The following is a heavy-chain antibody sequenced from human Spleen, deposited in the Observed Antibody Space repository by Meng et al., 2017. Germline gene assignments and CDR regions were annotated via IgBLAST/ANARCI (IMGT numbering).Heavy chain of an antibody. CDR3: ARARRSSTSSVDYYYYGMDV. Sequence: SETLSLTCTVSDDSISSYYWNWIRQPPGKGLEWIGFIYHNGDTNYNPSLKSRVTISVDTSKNQFSLRLSSVTAADTAVYYCARARRSSTSSVDYYYYGMDVWGPGATVTVSS. J-gene: IGHJ6*02. CDR1: DDSISSYY. CDR2: IYHNGDT. D-gene: IGHD2-2*01. V-gene: IGHV4-59*01.